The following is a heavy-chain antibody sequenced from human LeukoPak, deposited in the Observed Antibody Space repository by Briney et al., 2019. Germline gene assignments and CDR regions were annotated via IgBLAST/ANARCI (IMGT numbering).Heavy chain of an antibody. CDR2: MSYSGST. J-gene: IGHJ5*02. Sequence: SQTLSLTCTASGGSISSGDYYWSWIRQPPGKGLEWIGYMSYSGSTYYNPSLKSRLIISVDTSKNQFALRLSSVTAADTAVYYCARSHPGNCCGGNCYPRGFDPWGQGTLVTVSS. D-gene: IGHD2-15*01. CDR3: ARSHPGNCCGGNCYPRGFDP. CDR1: GGSISSGDYY. V-gene: IGHV4-30-4*01.